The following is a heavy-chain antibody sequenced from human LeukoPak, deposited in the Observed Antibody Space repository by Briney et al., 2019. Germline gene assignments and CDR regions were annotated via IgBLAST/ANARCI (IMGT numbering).Heavy chain of an antibody. J-gene: IGHJ2*01. D-gene: IGHD6-6*01. V-gene: IGHV4-30-4*08. CDR1: GGSISSGDYY. Sequence: SETLSLTCTVSGGSISSGDYYWSWIRQPPGKGLEWIGYIYYSGSTYYNPSLKSRVTISVDTSKNQFSLKLSSVTAADTAVYYCARGVAARRNWYFDLWGRGTLVTVSS. CDR2: IYYSGST. CDR3: ARGVAARRNWYFDL.